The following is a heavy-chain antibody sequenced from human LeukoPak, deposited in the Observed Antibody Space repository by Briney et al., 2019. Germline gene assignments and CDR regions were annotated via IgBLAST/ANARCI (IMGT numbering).Heavy chain of an antibody. CDR2: IIPILGIA. CDR1: GGTFSSYT. J-gene: IGHJ6*03. D-gene: IGHD4-11*01. Sequence: SVKVSCKASGGTFSSYTISWVRPAPGQGREWMGRIIPILGIANYAQKSQGRVTITADKSTSTAYMELRSLRSEDTAVYYCARDYGYYSNHPYYYYYMDVWGKGTTVTVSS. V-gene: IGHV1-69*04. CDR3: ARDYGYYSNHPYYYYYMDV.